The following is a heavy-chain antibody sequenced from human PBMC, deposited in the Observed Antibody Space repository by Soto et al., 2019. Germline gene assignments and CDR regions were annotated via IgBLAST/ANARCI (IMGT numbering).Heavy chain of an antibody. V-gene: IGHV3-33*01. CDR3: ARDPRKKAVAWNWFDP. Sequence: GGSLRLSCAASGFTFSSYGMHWVRQAPGKGLEWVAVIWYDGSNKYYADSVKGRFTISRDNSKNTLYLQMNSLRAEDTAVYYCARDPRKKAVAWNWFDPWGQGTLVTVSS. D-gene: IGHD6-19*01. CDR1: GFTFSSYG. J-gene: IGHJ5*02. CDR2: IWYDGSNK.